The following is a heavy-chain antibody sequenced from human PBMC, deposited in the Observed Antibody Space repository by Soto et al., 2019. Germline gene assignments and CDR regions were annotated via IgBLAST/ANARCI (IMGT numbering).Heavy chain of an antibody. Sequence: PRGSLRLSCSASGFTFASYAMSWVRQAPGKGLEWVSGISGSGGNTYNADSVKGRFTISRDNSKNTLYLDMISLRAEDTAVYYCAKGLSIAAAGTFDYWGQGTLVTVSS. CDR3: AKGLSIAAAGTFDY. V-gene: IGHV3-23*01. J-gene: IGHJ4*02. CDR2: ISGSGGNT. CDR1: GFTFASYA. D-gene: IGHD6-13*01.